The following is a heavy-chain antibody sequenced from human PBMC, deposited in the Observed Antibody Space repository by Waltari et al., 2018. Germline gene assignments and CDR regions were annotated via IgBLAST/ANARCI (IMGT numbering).Heavy chain of an antibody. Sequence: EVQLVQSGAEVGKPGESLRIACQASGYSFTTSWITWVRQVPGKGLEWMGRIDCSDSYTNYSPSFQGHVALSVDESISTAYLQWSSLKASATAIYYCARTIVQGQYYMDVWGKGTMVTVSS. D-gene: IGHD3-22*01. CDR3: ARTIVQGQYYMDV. CDR1: GYSFTTSW. J-gene: IGHJ6*03. CDR2: IDCSDSYT. V-gene: IGHV5-10-1*01.